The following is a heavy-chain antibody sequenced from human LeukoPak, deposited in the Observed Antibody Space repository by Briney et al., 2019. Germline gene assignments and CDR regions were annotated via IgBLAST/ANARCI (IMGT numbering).Heavy chain of an antibody. D-gene: IGHD3-3*01. V-gene: IGHV3-11*01. Sequence: NPGGSLRLSCAASGFTFSDYYMSWVRQAPGKGLGWVSYISSSGSTIYYADSVKGRFTISSDNAKNSLYLQMNSLRAEDTAVYYCARDRSDNYDFWSGYFDPWGQGTLVTVSS. CDR3: ARDRSDNYDFWSGYFDP. CDR1: GFTFSDYY. CDR2: ISSSGSTI. J-gene: IGHJ5*02.